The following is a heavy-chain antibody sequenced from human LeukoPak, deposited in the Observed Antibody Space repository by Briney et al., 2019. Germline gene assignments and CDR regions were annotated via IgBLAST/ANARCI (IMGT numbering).Heavy chain of an antibody. V-gene: IGHV4-30-2*01. D-gene: IGHD3-10*01. Sequence: SETLSLTRAVSGGSISSGGYSWSWIRQPPGKGLEWIGYIYHSGSTYYNPSLKSRVTISVDRSKNQFSLKLSSVTAADTAVYYCARENYGPFDYWGQGTLVTVSS. J-gene: IGHJ4*02. CDR2: IYHSGST. CDR1: GGSISSGGYS. CDR3: ARENYGPFDY.